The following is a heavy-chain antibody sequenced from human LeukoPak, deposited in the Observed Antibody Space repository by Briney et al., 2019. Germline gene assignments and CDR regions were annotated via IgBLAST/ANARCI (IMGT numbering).Heavy chain of an antibody. V-gene: IGHV4-34*01. D-gene: IGHD1-14*01. CDR2: INHSGST. J-gene: IGHJ4*02. CDR1: GGSFSGYY. Sequence: SETLSLTCAVYGGSFSGYYGSWIRQPPGKGLEWIGEINHSGSTNYNPSLKSRVTISVDTSKNQFSLKLSSVTAADTAVYYCARRPRWGFYFDYWGQGNLVTVSS. CDR3: ARRPRWGFYFDY.